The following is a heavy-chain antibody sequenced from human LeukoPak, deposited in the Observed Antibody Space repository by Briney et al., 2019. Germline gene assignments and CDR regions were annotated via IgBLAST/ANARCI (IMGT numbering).Heavy chain of an antibody. V-gene: IGHV3-48*03. CDR1: GFPFNTCV. CDR3: ATGGYNYVY. Sequence: GGSLRLSCVASGFPFNTCVMNWVRQAPGKGLEWVSYISRTGGTIYYADSVKGRFTISRDNTKNSLFLQMHSLRAEDTALYYCATGGYNYVYWGRGTRVTVSS. J-gene: IGHJ4*02. D-gene: IGHD5-24*01. CDR2: ISRTGGTI.